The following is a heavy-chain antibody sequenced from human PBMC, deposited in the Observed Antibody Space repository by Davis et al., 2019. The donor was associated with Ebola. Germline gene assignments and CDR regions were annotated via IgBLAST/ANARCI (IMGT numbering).Heavy chain of an antibody. Sequence: GESLKISCAASGFTFNIFDMHWVRQAPGRGLEWVSFVRSHGSDDHYADSVKGRFTISRDNSRNTLYLQMNSLRAEDTAVYYCAVGSSRYYYYGMDVWGQGTTVTVSS. J-gene: IGHJ6*02. CDR1: GFTFNIFD. CDR3: AVGSSRYYYYGMDV. CDR2: VRSHGSDD. D-gene: IGHD6-6*01. V-gene: IGHV3-30*02.